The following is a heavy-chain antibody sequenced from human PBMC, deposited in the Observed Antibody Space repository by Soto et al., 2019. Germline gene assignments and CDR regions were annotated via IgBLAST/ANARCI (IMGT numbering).Heavy chain of an antibody. CDR1: GFNFGNYA. J-gene: IGHJ4*02. D-gene: IGHD3-22*01. CDR2: IRSEAYGGTT. V-gene: IGHV3-49*04. CDR3: TRYYYESSGYYVY. Sequence: GGSLRLSCTGSGFNFGNYALSWVRQAPGKGAEWVGFIRSEAYGGTTDYAASVKGRFSISRDDSKSIAYLEINSLQTDDTAVYYCTRYYYESSGYYVYWGQGTLVTVSS.